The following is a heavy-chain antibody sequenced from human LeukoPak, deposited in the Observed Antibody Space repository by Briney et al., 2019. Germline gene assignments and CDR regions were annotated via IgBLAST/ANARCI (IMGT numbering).Heavy chain of an antibody. CDR1: GFTFSSYG. CDR3: AKDRRDCSGGSCYSFFDY. V-gene: IGHV3-30*18. CDR2: ISYDGSNK. Sequence: GRSLRLSCAASGFTFSSYGMHWVRQAPGKGLEWVAVISYDGSNKYYADSVKSRFTISRDNSKNTLYLQMNSLRAEDTAVYYCAKDRRDCSGGSCYSFFDYWGQGTLVTVSS. D-gene: IGHD2-15*01. J-gene: IGHJ4*02.